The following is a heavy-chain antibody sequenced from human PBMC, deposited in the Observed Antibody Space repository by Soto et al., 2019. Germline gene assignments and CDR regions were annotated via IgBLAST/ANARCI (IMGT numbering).Heavy chain of an antibody. CDR1: GYSFRSYG. CDR2: INVDNGDT. Sequence: RASVKVSCKASGYSFRSYGIQCVRQAPGQSREWMGWINVDNGDTKYSQNFQDRVTILRDTSASTVYMELSSLRTEDTAVYYCARVGLKYLRWFDPWGQGXLVTVSS. J-gene: IGHJ5*02. D-gene: IGHD6-6*01. V-gene: IGHV1-3*01. CDR3: ARVGLKYLRWFDP.